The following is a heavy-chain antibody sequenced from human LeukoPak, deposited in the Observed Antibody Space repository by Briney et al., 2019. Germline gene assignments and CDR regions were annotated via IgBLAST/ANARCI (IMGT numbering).Heavy chain of an antibody. J-gene: IGHJ1*01. D-gene: IGHD4-17*01. V-gene: IGHV1-18*01. CDR3: ARELHPFGDYGGSFQH. CDR1: GYTFTSYG. Sequence: ASVKVSCKASGYTFTSYGISWVRQAPGQGLEWMGWISAYNGNTNYAQKLQGRVTMTTDTSTSTAYMELRSLRSDDTAVYYCARELHPFGDYGGSFQHWGQGTLVTVSS. CDR2: ISAYNGNT.